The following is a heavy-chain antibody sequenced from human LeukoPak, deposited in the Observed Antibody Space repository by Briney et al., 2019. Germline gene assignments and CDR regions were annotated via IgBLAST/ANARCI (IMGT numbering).Heavy chain of an antibody. V-gene: IGHV4-39*07. Sequence: SETLSLTCTVSSGSISSSSYYWGWIRQPPGKGLEWIGSIYYSGSTYYNPSLKSQVTISVYTSKNQFSLKMSSVNDADTDVYYCARNITGSFDYWGQGNLVTVSS. J-gene: IGHJ4*02. CDR3: ARNITGSFDY. CDR1: SGSISSSSYY. CDR2: IYYSGST. D-gene: IGHD1-14*01.